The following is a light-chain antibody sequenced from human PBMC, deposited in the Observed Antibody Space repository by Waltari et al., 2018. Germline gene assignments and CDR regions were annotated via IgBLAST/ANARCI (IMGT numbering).Light chain of an antibody. V-gene: IGKV3-20*01. CDR2: GAS. J-gene: IGKJ1*01. CDR1: QSVTSNY. Sequence: RQSPGTLSLSPGESATLSCRASQSVTSNYLAWYQQKPGRAPRLLIYGASSRATGIPDRFTGSGSGTDFALTISRLEPEDFAVYYCQQYGSAHWTFGQGTKVEVK. CDR3: QQYGSAHWT.